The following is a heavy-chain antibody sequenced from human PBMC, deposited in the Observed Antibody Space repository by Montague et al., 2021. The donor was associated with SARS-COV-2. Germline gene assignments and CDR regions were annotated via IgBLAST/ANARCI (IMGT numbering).Heavy chain of an antibody. CDR3: ARLGDGVVPTPILGVGPYYSYYHMDV. D-gene: IGHD3-10*01. Sequence: SETLSLTCAVHGGSFSTYSCNCILQPPVKGLQGFGEIHHGGSTNYNPSLKSRVTISADTSKNQFSLKLTSVAAADTAVYYCARLGDGVVPTPILGVGPYYSYYHMDVWGKGTTVTVSS. J-gene: IGHJ6*03. CDR2: IHHGGST. V-gene: IGHV4-34*01. CDR1: GGSFSTYS.